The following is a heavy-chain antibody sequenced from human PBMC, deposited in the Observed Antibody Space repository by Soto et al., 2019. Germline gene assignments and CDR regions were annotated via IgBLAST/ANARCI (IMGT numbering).Heavy chain of an antibody. CDR1: GFTFSSYA. Sequence: GGSLRLSCAASGFTFSSYAMSWVRQAPGKGLEWVSAISGSGGSTYYADSVKGRFTISRDNSKNTLYLQMNSLRAEDTAVYYCAKSPGEVPTLYYYYYMDVWGKGTTVTVSS. CDR2: ISGSGGST. D-gene: IGHD1-26*01. J-gene: IGHJ6*03. V-gene: IGHV3-23*01. CDR3: AKSPGEVPTLYYYYYMDV.